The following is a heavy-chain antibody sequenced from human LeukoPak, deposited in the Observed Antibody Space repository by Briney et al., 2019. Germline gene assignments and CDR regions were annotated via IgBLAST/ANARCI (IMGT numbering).Heavy chain of an antibody. D-gene: IGHD3-22*01. CDR2: INHSGST. CDR3: ARFKGDSSGNFDY. J-gene: IGHJ4*02. V-gene: IGHV4-34*01. CDR1: GGSFSGYY. Sequence: SETLSLTCAVYGGSFSGYYWSWIRQPPGKGLEWIGEINHSGSTNYNPSLKSRVTISVDTSKNQFSLKLRSVTAADTAVYSCARFKGDSSGNFDYWGQGTLVTVSS.